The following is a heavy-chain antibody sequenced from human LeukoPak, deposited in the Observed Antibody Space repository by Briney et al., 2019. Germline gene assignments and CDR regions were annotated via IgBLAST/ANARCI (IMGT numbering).Heavy chain of an antibody. D-gene: IGHD2-15*01. V-gene: IGHV1-69*04. CDR2: IIPTLNIV. J-gene: IGHJ4*02. CDR1: GYTFTSSG. CDR3: ARALCSDGRCYSRD. Sequence: ASVKVSCKASGYTFTSSGISWVRQAPGQGLEWMGRIIPTLNIVNYAQKFQGRVTITADKSTSTAYMELSSLRSEDTAVYYCARALCSDGRCYSRDWGQGTLVTVSS.